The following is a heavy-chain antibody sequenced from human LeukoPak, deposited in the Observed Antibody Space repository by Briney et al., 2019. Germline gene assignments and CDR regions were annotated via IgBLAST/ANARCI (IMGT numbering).Heavy chain of an antibody. V-gene: IGHV3-23*01. J-gene: IGHJ3*01. D-gene: IGHD6-19*01. CDR2: VSGSGVRT. CDR1: GFRFSTSA. CDR3: AKDASAVAGPEGSFDV. Sequence: GGSLRLSCEASGFRFSTSAMSWVRQAAARGLEGVSAVSGSGVRTYYADSVKGRFTISRDNSRLFLQMNSLTAEDAGVYYCAKDASAVAGPEGSFDVWGQGTVVTVTS.